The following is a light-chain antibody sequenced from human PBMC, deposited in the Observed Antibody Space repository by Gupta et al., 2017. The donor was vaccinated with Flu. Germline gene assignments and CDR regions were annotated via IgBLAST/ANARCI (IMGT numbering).Light chain of an antibody. V-gene: IGLV2-11*03. CDR3: CSHAGRHLLGYV. CDR2: YVN. CDR1: SSDVSDSDY. Sequence: GTSSDVSDSDYYACYQQHPDEAPNLVIYYVNKRPSAVPARCSGATSGGTASLTITRLQSEDEADDYCCSHAGRHLLGYVFGAGTKLTVL. J-gene: IGLJ1*01.